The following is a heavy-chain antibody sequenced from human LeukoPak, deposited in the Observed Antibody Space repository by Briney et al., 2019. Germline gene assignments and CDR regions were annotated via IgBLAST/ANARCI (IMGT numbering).Heavy chain of an antibody. CDR3: ARVYDFWSGYYDY. CDR2: IFYSGST. D-gene: IGHD3-3*01. J-gene: IGHJ4*02. CDR1: GGSINNYY. V-gene: IGHV4-39*07. Sequence: SETLSLTCTVSGGSINNYYWGWIRQPPGKWLEWIGSIFYSGSTYYNPSLKSRVTISVDTSKKEFSLKLSSVTAADTAVYYCARVYDFWSGYYDYWGQGTLVTVSS.